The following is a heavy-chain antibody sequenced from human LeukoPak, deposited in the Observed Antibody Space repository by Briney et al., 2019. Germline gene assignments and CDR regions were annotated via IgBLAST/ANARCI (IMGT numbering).Heavy chain of an antibody. Sequence: SETLSLTCAVSGGSISSGGYSWSWIRQPPGKGLEWIGYIYHSGSTYYNPSLKSRVTISVDRSKNQFSLKLSSVTAADTAVYYCARGRGVVVVPAAIRDYYYYYGMDVWGQGTTVTVSS. J-gene: IGHJ6*02. CDR2: IYHSGST. V-gene: IGHV4-30-2*01. D-gene: IGHD2-2*01. CDR3: ARGRGVVVVPAAIRDYYYYYGMDV. CDR1: GGSISSGGYS.